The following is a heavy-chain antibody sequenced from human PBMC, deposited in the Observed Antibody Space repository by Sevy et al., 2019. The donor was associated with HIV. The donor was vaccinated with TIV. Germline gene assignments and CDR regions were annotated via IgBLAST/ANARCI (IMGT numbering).Heavy chain of an antibody. D-gene: IGHD2-2*01. CDR1: GFTFSSYW. Sequence: GGSLRLSCAASGFTFSSYWMSWVRQAPGKGLEWVANIKQDGSEKYYVDSVKGRFTISRDNAKNSLYLQMNGLRAEDTAVYYCARDAIYCSSTSCYDYYYYGMDVWGQGTTVTVSS. CDR3: ARDAIYCSSTSCYDYYYYGMDV. CDR2: IKQDGSEK. J-gene: IGHJ6*02. V-gene: IGHV3-7*03.